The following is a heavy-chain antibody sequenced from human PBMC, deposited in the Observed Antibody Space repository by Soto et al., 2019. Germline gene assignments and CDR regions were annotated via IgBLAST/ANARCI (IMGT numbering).Heavy chain of an antibody. CDR3: ARTLFGWGIWFDP. V-gene: IGHV4-30-4*01. D-gene: IGHD3-10*02. CDR1: GGSISSGDYY. J-gene: IGHJ5*02. Sequence: SETLSLTCTVSGGSISSGDYYWSWIRQPPGKGLEWIGYIYYSGSTYYNPSLKSRVTISVDTSKNQFSLKLTSVTAADTAVYYCARTLFGWGIWFDPWGQGTLVTVSS. CDR2: IYYSGST.